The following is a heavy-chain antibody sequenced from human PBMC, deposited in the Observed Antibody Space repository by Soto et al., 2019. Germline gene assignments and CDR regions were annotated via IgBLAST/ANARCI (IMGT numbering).Heavy chain of an antibody. J-gene: IGHJ3*02. CDR2: IYYSGST. CDR3: ARDRERDCCGASCSQRAFDI. V-gene: IGHV4-61*01. Sequence: SETLSLTCIVSGGSVSSGSYYWSWIRQPPGKGLEWIGYIYYSGSTNYNPSLKSRVTISVDTSKNQFSLKLSSVTAADTAVYYWARDRERDCCGASCSQRAFDIWGQGTMVTVSS. D-gene: IGHD2-15*01. CDR1: GGSVSSGSYY.